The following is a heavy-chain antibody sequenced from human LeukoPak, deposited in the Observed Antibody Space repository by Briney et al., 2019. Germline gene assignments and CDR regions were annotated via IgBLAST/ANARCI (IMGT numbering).Heavy chain of an antibody. Sequence: GGSLRLSCAASGFTFSSYGMHWVRQAPGKGLEWVAVMSYDGSNKYYADSVKGRFTISRDNSKNTLYLQMNSLRAEDTAVYYCAKEGARKAAYPNTFDYWGQGTLVTVSS. V-gene: IGHV3-30*18. CDR2: MSYDGSNK. D-gene: IGHD2-15*01. CDR1: GFTFSSYG. J-gene: IGHJ4*02. CDR3: AKEGARKAAYPNTFDY.